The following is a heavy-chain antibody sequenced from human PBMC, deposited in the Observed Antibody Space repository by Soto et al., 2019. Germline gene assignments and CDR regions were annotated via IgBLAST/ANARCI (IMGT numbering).Heavy chain of an antibody. CDR1: GGSISSSNW. D-gene: IGHD6-13*01. Sequence: QVQLQESGPGLVTPSGTLSLTCAVSGGSISSSNWWRWVRQPPGKGLEWIGEIYQSGSTNYNPSLQSRVTISLDKSKNQFSLKLSSVTAADTAVYYCARVIATAVQWFDPWGQGTLVTVSS. CDR2: IYQSGST. V-gene: IGHV4-4*02. CDR3: ARVIATAVQWFDP. J-gene: IGHJ5*02.